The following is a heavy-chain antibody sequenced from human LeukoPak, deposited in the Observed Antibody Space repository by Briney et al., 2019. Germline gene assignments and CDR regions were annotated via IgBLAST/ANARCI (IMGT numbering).Heavy chain of an antibody. Sequence: SETLSLTCTVSGGSISSSSYYWGWIRQPPGKGLEWIGSIYYSGSTYYNPSLKSRVAISVDTSKNQFSLKPSSVTAADTAVYYCARRFYYDSSGYRDAFDIWGQGTMVTVSS. V-gene: IGHV4-39*01. J-gene: IGHJ3*02. CDR2: IYYSGST. D-gene: IGHD3-22*01. CDR3: ARRFYYDSSGYRDAFDI. CDR1: GGSISSSSYY.